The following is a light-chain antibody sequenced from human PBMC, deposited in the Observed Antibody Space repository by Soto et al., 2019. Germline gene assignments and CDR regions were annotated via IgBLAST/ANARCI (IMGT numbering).Light chain of an antibody. J-gene: IGKJ4*01. V-gene: IGKV1-9*01. CDR2: AAF. Sequence: DIQVTQSPSFLSASVGDRIPITCRASQGINNHLAWYQQKPVRAPNLLIYAAFTLQRGVPSRFSGSRYGAEITLTVSSLELYDFASYSCQQLNYYPLTGGGGTKVEI. CDR3: QQLNYYPLT. CDR1: QGINNH.